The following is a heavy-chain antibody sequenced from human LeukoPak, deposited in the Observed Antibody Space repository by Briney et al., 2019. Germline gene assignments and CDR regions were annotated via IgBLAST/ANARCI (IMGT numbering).Heavy chain of an antibody. CDR1: EFIFSGYW. Sequence: PGGSLRLSCAASEFIFSGYWMNWVRQAPGKGLEWVANIKQDGSEKQYVDSVRGRFTISRDNAKNSLYLQMNSLRVEDTAVYYGARDVFEEAADYWGKGTRLTSSS. D-gene: IGHD3-3*01. CDR2: IKQDGSEK. CDR3: ARDVFEEAADY. V-gene: IGHV3-7*01. J-gene: IGHJ4*02.